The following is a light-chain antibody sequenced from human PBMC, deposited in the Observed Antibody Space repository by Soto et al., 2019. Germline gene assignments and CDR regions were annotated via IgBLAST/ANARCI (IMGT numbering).Light chain of an antibody. CDR2: DAS. CDR1: QSVSRSY. Sequence: EIVLTQSPATLSLSPGERATLSCGASQSVSRSYLAWYQQKPGLAPRLLIYDASSRATGIPDRFSGSGSGTDFTLSISRLEPESFAVYFCQQYASSPYTFGLFTQLEI. CDR3: QQYASSPYT. V-gene: IGKV3D-20*01. J-gene: IGKJ2*01.